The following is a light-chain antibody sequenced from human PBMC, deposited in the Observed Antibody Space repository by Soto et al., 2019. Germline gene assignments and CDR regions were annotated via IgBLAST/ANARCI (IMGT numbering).Light chain of an antibody. CDR1: HSISSW. CDR3: QQYNSYPYT. V-gene: IGKV1-5*03. Sequence: DIQMTQSPSTLSASVGDRVTITCRASHSISSWLAWYQQKPGNAPKLLIYKASSLQSGVPSRFSGSGSGTEFTLTISSLQPDDFAIYYCQQYNSYPYTFGQGTKLEIK. J-gene: IGKJ2*01. CDR2: KAS.